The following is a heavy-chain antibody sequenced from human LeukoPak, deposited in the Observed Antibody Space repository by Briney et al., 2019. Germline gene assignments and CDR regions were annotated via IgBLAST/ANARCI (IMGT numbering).Heavy chain of an antibody. V-gene: IGHV4-59*01. CDR1: GGSISSYY. D-gene: IGHD4-11*01. CDR3: ASSTVTDTGFDY. CDR2: IYYSGST. J-gene: IGHJ4*02. Sequence: SETLSLTCTVSGGSISSYYWSWIRQPPGKGLEWIGYIYYSGSTNYNPSLKSRVTISVDTSKNQFSLKLSSVTAADTAVYYCASSTVTDTGFDYWGQGTLVTVSS.